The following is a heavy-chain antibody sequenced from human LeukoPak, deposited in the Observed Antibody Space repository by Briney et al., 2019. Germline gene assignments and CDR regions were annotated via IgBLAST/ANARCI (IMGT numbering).Heavy chain of an antibody. D-gene: IGHD3-22*01. V-gene: IGHV4-39*01. CDR3: AMGRGRYYDSSGPYNWFDP. CDR2: IYYSGNT. Sequence: SETLSLTCTVSGGSISSSRYYWGWIRQPPGKGLEWIGSIYYSGNTYYNPSLKSRVTISVDTSKNQFSLKLSSVTAADTAVYYCAMGRGRYYDSSGPYNWFDPWGQGTLVTVSS. CDR1: GGSISSSRYY. J-gene: IGHJ5*02.